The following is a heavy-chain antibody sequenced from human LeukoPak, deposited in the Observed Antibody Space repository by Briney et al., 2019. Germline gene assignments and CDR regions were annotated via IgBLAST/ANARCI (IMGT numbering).Heavy chain of an antibody. V-gene: IGHV3-30*03. CDR1: RVTFSIYG. J-gene: IGHJ4*02. D-gene: IGHD4-23*01. Sequence: PGGSLRLSCAASRVTFSIYGTHGVPHAPAKGRECGAVISYQGSNKYYPDSAKGRFTISRDNSKNTLYLQMNSLRAEDTAVYYCDNASYQNYGGNSGVDSDYWGQGTLVTVSS. CDR2: ISYQGSNK. CDR3: DNASYQNYGGNSGVDSDY.